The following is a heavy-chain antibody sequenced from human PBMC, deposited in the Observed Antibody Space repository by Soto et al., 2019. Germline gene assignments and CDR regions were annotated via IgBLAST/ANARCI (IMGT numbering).Heavy chain of an antibody. CDR2: IIPIFGTA. CDR3: ARYTEWLRFRYFDY. Sequence: QVQLVQSGAEVKKPGSSVKVSCKASGGTFSSYAISWVRQAPGQALEWMGGIIPIFGTANYAQKFQGRGTLTAEESTSTACMELGSLRSEDTAVYYCARYTEWLRFRYFDYWGQGALVTVSS. V-gene: IGHV1-69*01. J-gene: IGHJ4*02. D-gene: IGHD5-12*01. CDR1: GGTFSSYA.